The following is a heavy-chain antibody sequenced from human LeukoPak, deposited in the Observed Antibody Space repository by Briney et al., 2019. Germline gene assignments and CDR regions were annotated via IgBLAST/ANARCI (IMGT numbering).Heavy chain of an antibody. J-gene: IGHJ5*02. V-gene: IGHV4-39*07. CDR2: IYYSGST. D-gene: IGHD4-17*01. CDR3: ASSDYGDYGWFDP. CDR1: GGSISSSSYY. Sequence: PSEARSLTCTVSGGSISSSSYYWGWIRQPPGKGLEWIGSIYYSGSTYYNPSLKSRVTISVDTSKNQFSLKLSSVTAADTAVYYCASSDYGDYGWFDPWGQGTLVTVSS.